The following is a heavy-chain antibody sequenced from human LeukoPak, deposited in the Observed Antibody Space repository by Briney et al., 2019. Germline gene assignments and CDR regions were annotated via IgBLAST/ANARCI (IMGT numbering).Heavy chain of an antibody. CDR3: ARGPNYDFWGPFDY. CDR1: GYSFTSYW. D-gene: IGHD3-3*01. CDR2: IYPGDSDT. V-gene: IGHV5-51*01. J-gene: IGHJ4*02. Sequence: GGSLKISCKGSGYSFTSYWIGWVRQMPGKGLEWMGVIYPGDSDTRYSPSFQGQVTISADKSISTAYLQWSSLKASDTATYYCARGPNYDFWGPFDYWGQGTLVTVSS.